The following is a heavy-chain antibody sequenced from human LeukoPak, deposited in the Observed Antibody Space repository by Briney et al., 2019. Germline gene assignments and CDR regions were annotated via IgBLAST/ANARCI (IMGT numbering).Heavy chain of an antibody. CDR1: GGSISSYY. J-gene: IGHJ4*02. Sequence: PSETLSLTCTLSGGSISSYYWSWIRQPAGKGLEWIGRIYTSGSTNYNPSLETRVTVSVDTSKSQFSLKLSSVTAAGTAMYYCAREGDKGGYNYWGQGTLVTVSS. CDR3: AREGDKGGYNY. V-gene: IGHV4-4*07. D-gene: IGHD5-18*01. CDR2: IYTSGST.